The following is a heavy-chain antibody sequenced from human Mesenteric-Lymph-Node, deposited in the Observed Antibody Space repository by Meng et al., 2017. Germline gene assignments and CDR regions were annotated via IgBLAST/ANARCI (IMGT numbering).Heavy chain of an antibody. CDR2: IYSGGST. D-gene: IGHD1-26*01. V-gene: IGHV3-53*05. CDR3: ARDRIVGATSGPKDY. J-gene: IGHJ4*02. Sequence: GGSLRLSCAASEFIFSDYAMGWVRQAPGKGLEWVSVIYSGGSTYYADSVKGRFTISRDNSKNTLYLQMNSLRAEDTAVYYCARDRIVGATSGPKDYWGQGTLVTVSS. CDR1: EFIFSDYA.